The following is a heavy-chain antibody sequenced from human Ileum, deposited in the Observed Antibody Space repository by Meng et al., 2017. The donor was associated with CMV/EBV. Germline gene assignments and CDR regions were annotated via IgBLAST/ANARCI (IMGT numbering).Heavy chain of an antibody. CDR2: INAGGST. V-gene: IGHV4-4*07. CDR1: GGSISTYY. D-gene: IGHD4-17*01. Sequence: QVYLQESGPGLVKPSETLSPTCAVAGGSISTYYWTWVRQPAGKGLEWIGRINAGGSTNDNPSLKSRVTMSVDTSKNQFSLKVTSVTAADTAVYYCAREENTVNQFEYWGQGTLVTVSS. J-gene: IGHJ4*02. CDR3: AREENTVNQFEY.